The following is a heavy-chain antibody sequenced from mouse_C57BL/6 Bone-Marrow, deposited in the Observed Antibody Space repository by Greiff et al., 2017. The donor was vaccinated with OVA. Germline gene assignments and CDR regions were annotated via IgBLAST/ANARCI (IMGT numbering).Heavy chain of an antibody. CDR1: GYTFTSYW. J-gene: IGHJ3*01. D-gene: IGHD2-4*01. V-gene: IGHV1-55*01. CDR2: IYPGSGST. CDR3: TRGEIYYDYDVFPFAY. Sequence: QVQLQQPGAELVKPGASVKMSCKASGYTFTSYWITWVKQSPGQGLEWIGDIYPGSGSTNYNEKFNSKARLTVDTSSSTAYMQLSSLTYEDSAVYDSTRGEIYYDYDVFPFAYWGQGTLVTVSA.